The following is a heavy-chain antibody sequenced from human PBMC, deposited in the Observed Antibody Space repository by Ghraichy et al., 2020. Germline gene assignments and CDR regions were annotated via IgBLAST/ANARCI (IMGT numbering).Heavy chain of an antibody. CDR1: GFSLSTGGMR. CDR3: ARHEQPGGYYDSSCLDY. CDR2: IDWDDAK. D-gene: IGHD3-22*01. V-gene: IGHV2-70*04. Sequence: SGPTLVKPTQTLTLTCTFSGFSLSTGGMRVSWIRQPPGKALEWLARIDWDDAKFYSTSLKTRLTISKDTSKNQVVLTMTNMDPVDTATYFCARHEQPGGYYDSSCLDYWGQGTLVTVSS. J-gene: IGHJ4*02.